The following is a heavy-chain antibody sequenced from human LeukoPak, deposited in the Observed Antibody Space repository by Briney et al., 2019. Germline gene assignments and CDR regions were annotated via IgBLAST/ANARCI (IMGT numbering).Heavy chain of an antibody. CDR2: IIPIFGTA. CDR3: ARDRLHCGGDCDVPDY. Sequence: ASVKVSCKASGGTFSSYAISWVRQAPGQGLGWMGRIIPIFGTANYAQKFQGRVTITADKSTSTAYMELSSLRSEDTAVYYCARDRLHCGGDCDVPDYWGQGTLVTVSS. CDR1: GGTFSSYA. D-gene: IGHD2-21*02. J-gene: IGHJ4*02. V-gene: IGHV1-69*06.